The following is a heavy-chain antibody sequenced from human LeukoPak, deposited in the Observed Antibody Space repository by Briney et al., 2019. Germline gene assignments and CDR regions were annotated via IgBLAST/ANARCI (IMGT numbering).Heavy chain of an antibody. J-gene: IGHJ4*02. CDR3: AKEGRSLQTY. D-gene: IGHD5-24*01. Sequence: PGGSLRLSCAASGFMLSSNWMSWVRLAPGKGLEWVANIKEDGTETYYVDSVEGRFTISRDNAKNSLYLQMNSLRVEDTAVYYCAKEGRSLQTYWGQGTLVTVSS. V-gene: IGHV3-7*03. CDR2: IKEDGTET. CDR1: GFMLSSNW.